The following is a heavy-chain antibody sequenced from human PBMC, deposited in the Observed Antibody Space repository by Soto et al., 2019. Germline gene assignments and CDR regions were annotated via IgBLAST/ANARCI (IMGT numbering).Heavy chain of an antibody. CDR3: ARVDRWHYYDSSGYYQPFDY. CDR2: INPNSGGT. V-gene: IGHV1-2*02. D-gene: IGHD3-22*01. Sequence: QVQLVQSGAEVKKPGASVKVSCKASGYTFTGYYMHWVRQAPGQGLEWMGWINPNSGGTNYAQKFQGRVTITADESTSTAYMELSSLRSEDTAVYYCARVDRWHYYDSSGYYQPFDYWGQGTLVTVSS. J-gene: IGHJ4*02. CDR1: GYTFTGYY.